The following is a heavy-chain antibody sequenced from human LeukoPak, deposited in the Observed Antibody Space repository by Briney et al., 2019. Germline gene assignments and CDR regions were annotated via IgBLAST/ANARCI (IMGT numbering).Heavy chain of an antibody. D-gene: IGHD3-22*01. CDR2: IKQDGSKK. J-gene: IGHJ4*02. V-gene: IGHV3-7*01. CDR1: GFMFSSFW. Sequence: GGSLRLSCAASGFMFSSFWMGWVRQAPGKGPEWVADIKQDGSKKYYVDSVKGRFTISRDNAKNSLYLQLNSLRAEDTAVYYYAREYYDNSGYSHDYWGQGTMVTVSS. CDR3: AREYYDNSGYSHDY.